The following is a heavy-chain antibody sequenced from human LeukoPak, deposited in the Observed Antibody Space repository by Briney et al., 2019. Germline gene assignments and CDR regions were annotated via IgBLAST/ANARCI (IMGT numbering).Heavy chain of an antibody. Sequence: GGSLRLSCAASGFTFKSYGMTWVRQVPGKGLEWVSSITGAGSSTKYADSVSGRFTISRDNSKNTLSLQMTGLRAEDTAVYYCARKVAVAMDLDYWGQGTLVTVSS. CDR1: GFTFKSYG. D-gene: IGHD5-18*01. V-gene: IGHV3-23*01. CDR3: ARKVAVAMDLDY. CDR2: ITGAGSST. J-gene: IGHJ4*02.